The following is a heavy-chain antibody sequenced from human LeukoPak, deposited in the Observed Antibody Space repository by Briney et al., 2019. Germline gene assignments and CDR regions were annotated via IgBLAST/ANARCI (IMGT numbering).Heavy chain of an antibody. Sequence: SETLSLTCSVSGGYISSYYWSWIRQPPGKGLEWIGYIYYSGSTNYNSSLKSRVTISVDTSKNQFSLKLSSVTAADTAVYYCARGYCSGGSCYGYYYYYYMDVWGKGTTVTVSS. CDR1: GGYISSYY. J-gene: IGHJ6*03. V-gene: IGHV4-59*01. CDR3: ARGYCSGGSCYGYYYYYYMDV. CDR2: IYYSGST. D-gene: IGHD2-15*01.